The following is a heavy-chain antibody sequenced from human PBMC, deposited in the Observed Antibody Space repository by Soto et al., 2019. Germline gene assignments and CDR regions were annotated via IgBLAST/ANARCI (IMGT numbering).Heavy chain of an antibody. Sequence: SETLSLTCTVSGDSISSYYWSWIRQPPGKGLEWIGYIYYSGSTNYNPSLKSRVTISVDTSKNQFSLKLSSVTAADTAVYYCARTVTEYYFDYWGQGTLVTVSS. V-gene: IGHV4-59*01. J-gene: IGHJ4*02. CDR1: GDSISSYY. CDR3: ARTVTEYYFDY. CDR2: IYYSGST. D-gene: IGHD4-17*01.